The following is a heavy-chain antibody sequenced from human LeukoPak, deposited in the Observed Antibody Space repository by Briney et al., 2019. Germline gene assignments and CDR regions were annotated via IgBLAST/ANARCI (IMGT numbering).Heavy chain of an antibody. CDR2: IKQDGSEK. CDR3: ARDRLGGLGAFDI. V-gene: IGHV3-7*01. Sequence: GGSLRLSCAASGFTFSSYWMSWVRQAPGKGLEWVANIKQDGSEKYYVDSVKGRFTISRDNAKNSLYPQMNSLRAEDTAVYYCARDRLGGLGAFDIWGQGTMVTVSS. D-gene: IGHD3-9*01. CDR1: GFTFSSYW. J-gene: IGHJ3*02.